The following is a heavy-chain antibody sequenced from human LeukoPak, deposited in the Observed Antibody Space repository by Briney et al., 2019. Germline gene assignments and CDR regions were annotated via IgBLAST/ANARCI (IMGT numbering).Heavy chain of an antibody. CDR3: ARGGSGWYQWFDP. J-gene: IGHJ5*02. Sequence: PSETLSLTCTVSGGSISSGSYYWSWIRQPAGKGLEWTGRIYTSGSTNYNPSLKSRVIISVDTSKNQFSLKLSSVTAPDTAVYYCARGGSGWYQWFDPWGQGTLVTVSS. V-gene: IGHV4-61*02. D-gene: IGHD6-19*01. CDR2: IYTSGST. CDR1: GGSISSGSYY.